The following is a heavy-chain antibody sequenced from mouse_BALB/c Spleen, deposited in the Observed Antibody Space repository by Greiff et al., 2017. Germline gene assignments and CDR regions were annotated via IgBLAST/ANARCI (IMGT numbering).Heavy chain of an antibody. D-gene: IGHD2-4*01. J-gene: IGHJ3*01. CDR2: IDPANGNT. V-gene: IGHV14-3*02. CDR3: ARDGITTAWFAY. Sequence: EVLLVESGAELVKPGGSVKLSCTASGFTFKDSSMSWVQQRPEQGLEWIGRIDPANGNTKYDPKFQGKATITADTSSNTAYLQLSSLTSEDTAVYYCARDGITTAWFAYWGQGTLVTVSA. CDR1: GFTFKDSS.